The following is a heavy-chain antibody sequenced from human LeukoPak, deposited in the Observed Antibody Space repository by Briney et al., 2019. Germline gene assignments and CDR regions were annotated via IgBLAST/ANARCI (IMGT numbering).Heavy chain of an antibody. V-gene: IGHV3-7*01. Sequence: GGSLRLSCAASGFTFSSYWMSWVRQAPGKGLEWVANIKQDGSQKYYVDSVKGRFTISRDNAKNSLYLQMNSLRAEDTAVYYCARNPLGMALYYYYYYYMDVWGKGTTVTVSS. D-gene: IGHD7-27*01. CDR1: GFTFSSYW. CDR2: IKQDGSQK. J-gene: IGHJ6*03. CDR3: ARNPLGMALYYYYYYYMDV.